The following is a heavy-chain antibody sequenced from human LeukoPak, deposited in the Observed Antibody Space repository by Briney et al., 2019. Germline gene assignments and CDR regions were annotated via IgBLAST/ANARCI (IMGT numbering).Heavy chain of an antibody. CDR2: INPNSGGT. V-gene: IGHV1-2*02. CDR3: ARLAIAAATDNWFDP. D-gene: IGHD6-13*01. Sequence: ASVKVSCKASGYTFTGYYMHWVRQAPGQGLEWMGWINPNSGGTNYAQKFQGRVTMTRDTSISTAYMELSRLRSDDTAVYYCARLAIAAATDNWFDPWGQGTPVTVSS. CDR1: GYTFTGYY. J-gene: IGHJ5*02.